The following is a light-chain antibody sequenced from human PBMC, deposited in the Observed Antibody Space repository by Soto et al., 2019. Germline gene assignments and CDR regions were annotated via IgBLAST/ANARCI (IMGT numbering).Light chain of an antibody. J-gene: IGKJ1*01. V-gene: IGKV1-5*01. CDR1: QSVNTR. CDR3: HQYQSYSET. CDR2: DAS. Sequence: DIQMTQSPPALSASMGDRVTITCRASQSVNTRLAWYPQKPGKAPKLLIHDASSLQTGVPSRCSGSGSGTEFTLTISSLQPHDFATYYFHQYQSYSETFGHVTKVEIK.